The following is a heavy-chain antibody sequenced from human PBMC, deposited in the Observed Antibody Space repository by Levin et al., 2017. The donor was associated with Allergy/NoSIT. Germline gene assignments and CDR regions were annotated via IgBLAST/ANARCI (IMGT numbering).Heavy chain of an antibody. CDR2: ISGSGGST. J-gene: IGHJ1*01. Sequence: GESLKISCAASGFTFSSYAMSWVRQAPGKGLEWVSAISGSGGSTYYADSVKGRFTISRDNSKNTLYLQMNSLRAEDTAVYYCAKDYSSSAEYFQHWGQGTLVTVSS. CDR3: AKDYSSSAEYFQH. V-gene: IGHV3-23*01. D-gene: IGHD6-13*01. CDR1: GFTFSSYA.